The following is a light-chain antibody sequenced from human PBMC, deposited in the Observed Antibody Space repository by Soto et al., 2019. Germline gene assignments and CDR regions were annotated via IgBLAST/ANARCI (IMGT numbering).Light chain of an antibody. Sequence: QPVLTQPPSASGTPGQRVIISCSGSSSNIGSRAVSWYQQLPGMAPKLLIYANNQRSSWAPDRFSGSKSGTSASLAISGLQSEDESDYYCATWDDSLNGWVFGGGTKLTVL. CDR3: ATWDDSLNGWV. J-gene: IGLJ3*02. CDR1: SSNIGSRA. V-gene: IGLV1-44*01. CDR2: ANN.